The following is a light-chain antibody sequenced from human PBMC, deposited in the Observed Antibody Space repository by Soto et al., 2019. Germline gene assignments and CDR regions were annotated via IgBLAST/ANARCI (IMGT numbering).Light chain of an antibody. J-gene: IGLJ3*02. V-gene: IGLV4-69*01. Sequence: QAVLTQSPSASASLGASVKLTCTLSSGHSHYAIAWHQQQPEKGPRYLMKVDTEGSHNKGDGIPDRFSGSTSGAERYLTISSLQSEDEADYYCQTWGAGIQVFGGGTKLTVL. CDR1: SGHSHYA. CDR2: VDTEGSH. CDR3: QTWGAGIQV.